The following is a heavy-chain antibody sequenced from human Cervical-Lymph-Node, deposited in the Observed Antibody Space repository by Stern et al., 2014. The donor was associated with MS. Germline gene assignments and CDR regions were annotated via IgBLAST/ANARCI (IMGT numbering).Heavy chain of an antibody. CDR2: INPSIGVK. CDR1: GYSFTDYY. Sequence: QVQLVESGAEVKKPGASVKVSCRSSGYSFTDYYFHWVRQAPGQGLEWMGCINPSIGVKHYAQKFQGRGTMTGGSSMNPASMEMSRLRSDDTAVYYCQAFPAYWGQGTLITVSS. J-gene: IGHJ4*02. V-gene: IGHV1-2*02. CDR3: QAFPAY.